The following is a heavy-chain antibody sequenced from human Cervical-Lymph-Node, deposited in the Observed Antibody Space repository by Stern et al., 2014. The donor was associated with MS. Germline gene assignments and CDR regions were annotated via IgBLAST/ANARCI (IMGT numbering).Heavy chain of an antibody. V-gene: IGHV1-24*01. CDR3: ATDRGVK. Sequence: VHLVESGAEVKKPGASVTVSCNVSGHPLSELAIHWLRQLPTSGLEWLGQFGPEDGETVYAQRLQGRLTMTEDTTTGTAYMTLTALTSDDTAVYYCATDRGVKWGPGTLVAVSS. D-gene: IGHD3-10*01. J-gene: IGHJ4*02. CDR2: FGPEDGET. CDR1: GHPLSELA.